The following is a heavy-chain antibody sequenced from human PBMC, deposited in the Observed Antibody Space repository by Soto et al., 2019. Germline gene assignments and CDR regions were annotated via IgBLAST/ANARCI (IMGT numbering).Heavy chain of an antibody. D-gene: IGHD3-16*01. Sequence: QVQLVQSGAEVKKPGSSVKVSCKASGGTFSSYAISWVRQAPGQGLEWMGGIIPIFGTANYAQKFQGRVTITADESTSTDYMELSSLRSEDTAVYYCARGADAIVGVYFDYWGQRTLVTVSS. V-gene: IGHV1-69*01. CDR1: GGTFSSYA. J-gene: IGHJ4*02. CDR2: IIPIFGTA. CDR3: ARGADAIVGVYFDY.